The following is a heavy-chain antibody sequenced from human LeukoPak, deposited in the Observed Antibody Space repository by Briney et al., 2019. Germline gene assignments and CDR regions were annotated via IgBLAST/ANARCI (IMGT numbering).Heavy chain of an antibody. CDR1: GGSISNYY. D-gene: IGHD1-26*01. Sequence: PSETLSLTCTVSGGSISNYYWSWIRQPPGKGLQWIGYIYYSGSTNYNPSLKSRVTISVDTSKNQFSLNLTFVTAADTAVYYCAGAPRGSYRYYFDYWGQGTLVTVSS. CDR3: AGAPRGSYRYYFDY. J-gene: IGHJ4*02. V-gene: IGHV4-59*01. CDR2: IYYSGST.